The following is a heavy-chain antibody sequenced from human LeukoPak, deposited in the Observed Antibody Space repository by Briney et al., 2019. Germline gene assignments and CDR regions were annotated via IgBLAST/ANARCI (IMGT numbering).Heavy chain of an antibody. Sequence: GGSLRLSCAASGFTFSSYSMNWVRQAPGKGLEWVGFIRSKAYGGTTEYAASVKGRFTISRDDSKSIAYLQMNSLKTEDTAVYYCTRLNIVGDYFDYWGQGTLVTVSS. CDR3: TRLNIVGDYFDY. D-gene: IGHD1-26*01. J-gene: IGHJ4*02. V-gene: IGHV3-49*04. CDR1: GFTFSSYS. CDR2: IRSKAYGGTT.